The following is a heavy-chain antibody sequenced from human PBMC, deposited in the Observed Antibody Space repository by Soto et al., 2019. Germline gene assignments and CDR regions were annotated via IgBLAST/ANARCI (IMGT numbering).Heavy chain of an antibody. V-gene: IGHV4-39*07. CDR3: ARTTAAIHLNY. CDR1: NCSISSRSSY. D-gene: IGHD2-21*02. J-gene: IGHJ4*02. Sequence: PSETLSLTCIVSNCSISSRSSYWGWIRQTPGKGLEWIGSIYYSGSTAYNPSLKSRVTISVDTSRNQFSLKLNSVTAADTAVYYCARTTAAIHLNYWSQGTLVTVSS. CDR2: IYYSGST.